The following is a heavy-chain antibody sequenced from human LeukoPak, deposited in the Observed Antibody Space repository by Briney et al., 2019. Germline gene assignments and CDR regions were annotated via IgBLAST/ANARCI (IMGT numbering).Heavy chain of an antibody. CDR3: ARSSRGYSYGYLGLDY. D-gene: IGHD5-18*01. J-gene: IGHJ4*02. CDR2: ISSSGGTM. CDR1: GFTFSSYA. V-gene: IGHV3-48*03. Sequence: GGSLRLSCAASGFTFSSYAMNWVRQAPGKGLEWLSYISSSGGTMYYADSVKGRFTISRDNAKNSLYLQMNSLRAEDTAVYYCARSSRGYSYGYLGLDYWGQGILVTVSS.